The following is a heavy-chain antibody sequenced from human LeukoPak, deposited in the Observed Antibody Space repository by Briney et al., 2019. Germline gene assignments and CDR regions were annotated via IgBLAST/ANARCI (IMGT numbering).Heavy chain of an antibody. CDR3: ATGPRWLRLRSGIDH. Sequence: ASVKVSCKVSGYTLTELSMHWVRQAPGEGLEWMGIINPSVGSTSYAQKFQGRVTMTDDTSTDTAYMELSSLRSEDTAVYYCATGPRWLRLRSGIDHWGQGTLVIVSS. CDR2: INPSVGST. V-gene: IGHV1-24*01. J-gene: IGHJ4*02. CDR1: GYTLTELS. D-gene: IGHD5-12*01.